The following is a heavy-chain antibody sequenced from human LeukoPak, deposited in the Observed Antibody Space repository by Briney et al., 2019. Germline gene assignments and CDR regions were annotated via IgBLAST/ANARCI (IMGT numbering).Heavy chain of an antibody. D-gene: IGHD6-6*01. CDR2: IYTSGST. J-gene: IGHJ6*03. CDR3: ARAKQVAYYYYYMDV. V-gene: IGHV4-4*07. Sequence: SETLSLTCTVSGGSISSYYWTWIRQPAGKGLEWNGRIYTSGSTNYNPSLKSRVTMSVDTSKNQFSLKLSSVTAADTAVYYCARAKQVAYYYYYMDVWGKGTTVTVSS. CDR1: GGSISSYY.